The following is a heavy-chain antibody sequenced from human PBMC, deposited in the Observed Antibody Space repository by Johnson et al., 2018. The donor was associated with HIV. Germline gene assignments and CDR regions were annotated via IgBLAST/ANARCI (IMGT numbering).Heavy chain of an antibody. CDR3: ARPQVAAAGRVVGNVESGDDAFDI. CDR1: GFTFSSYA. J-gene: IGHJ3*02. Sequence: QVQLVESGGGVVQPGRSLRLSCAASGFTFSSYAIHWVRQAPGKGLEWVAIISYDGSNKYYADSVKGRFTISRDNSKNTLYLQMNSLRAEDTAVYYCARPQVAAAGRVVGNVESGDDAFDIWGQGTMVTVSS. CDR2: ISYDGSNK. V-gene: IGHV3-30*14. D-gene: IGHD6-13*01.